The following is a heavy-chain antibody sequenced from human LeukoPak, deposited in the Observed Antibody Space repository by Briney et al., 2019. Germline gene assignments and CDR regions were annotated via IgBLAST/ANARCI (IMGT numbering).Heavy chain of an antibody. CDR1: GDFITAYY. CDR3: ASNTGTVFDY. D-gene: IGHD7-27*01. J-gene: IGHJ4*02. Sequence: PSDTLSLTCTVSGDFITAYYGSWIRQPPGKGLEWIGYVYYTGSTEYNPSLRSRVTISLDLSKHQLSLNLTSVTAADTAVYHCASNTGTVFDYWGQGALVTVSS. CDR2: VYYTGST. V-gene: IGHV4-59*07.